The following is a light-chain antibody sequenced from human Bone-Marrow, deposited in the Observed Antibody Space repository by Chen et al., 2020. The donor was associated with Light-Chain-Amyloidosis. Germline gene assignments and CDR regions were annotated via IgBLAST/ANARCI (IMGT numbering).Light chain of an antibody. Sequence: SYELNPPPSVSVSPGQTATTPRSGDDLPTKFAYWYQQKPGQAPVLVIHRDTERPSGISERFSGSSSGTTATLTISGVQAEDEADYHCQSADSSGTYEVIFGGGTKLTVL. V-gene: IGLV3-25*03. CDR1: DLPTKF. CDR2: RDT. CDR3: QSADSSGTYEVI. J-gene: IGLJ2*01.